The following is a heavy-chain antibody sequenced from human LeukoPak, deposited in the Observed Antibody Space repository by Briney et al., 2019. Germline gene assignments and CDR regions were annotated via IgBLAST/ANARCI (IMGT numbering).Heavy chain of an antibody. CDR3: ARGLNYDFWSGCFSWFDP. V-gene: IGHV4-30-4*01. J-gene: IGHJ5*02. CDR2: IYYSGST. D-gene: IGHD3-3*01. CDR1: GGSISSGDYY. Sequence: SQTLSLTCTVSGGSISSGDYYWSWIRQPPGKGLEWIGYIYYSGSTYYNPSLKSRVTISVDTSKNQFSLKLSSVTAADTAVYCCARGLNYDFWSGCFSWFDPWGQGTLVTVSS.